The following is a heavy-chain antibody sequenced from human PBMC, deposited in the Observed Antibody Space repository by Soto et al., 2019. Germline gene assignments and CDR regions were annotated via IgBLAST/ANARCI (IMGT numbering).Heavy chain of an antibody. CDR3: ASRSGQLPYYIHY. CDR2: ISAYNGNT. Sequence: ASVKVSCKASGYTFTRYGISWVRQAPGQGLEWMGWISAYNGNTNYAQKFQGRVTMTTDTSTSTAYMELRSLRSDDMAVYFCASRSGQLPYYIHYSGQGTQVTLSS. J-gene: IGHJ4*02. D-gene: IGHD6-6*01. CDR1: GYTFTRYG. V-gene: IGHV1-18*03.